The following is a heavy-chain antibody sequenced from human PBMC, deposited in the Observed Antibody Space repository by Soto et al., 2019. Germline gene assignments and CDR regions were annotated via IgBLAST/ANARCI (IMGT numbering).Heavy chain of an antibody. J-gene: IGHJ3*02. CDR1: GFTFSSYA. CDR3: ARDGDTVVTRDVAFDI. CDR2: ISYDGSNK. V-gene: IGHV3-30-3*01. Sequence: QVQLVESGGDVVQPGRSLRLSCAASGFTFSSYAMHWVRQAPGKGLEWVAVISYDGSNKYYADSVKGRFTFSRDNSKNALYLQMNSLRAEDTAVYYCARDGDTVVTRDVAFDIWGQGTMVTVSS. D-gene: IGHD2-21*02.